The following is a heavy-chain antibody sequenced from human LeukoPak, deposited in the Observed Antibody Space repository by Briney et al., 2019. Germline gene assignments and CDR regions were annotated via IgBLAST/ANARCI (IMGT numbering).Heavy chain of an antibody. CDR2: ISGSDSTI. Sequence: GGSLRLSCAASGFTFSSYEMNWVRQAPGKGLEWVSYISGSDSTIYYADSVKGRLTISRDNAKNSLDLQMDSLRAEDTAVYYCARDGYFYDSSGYYYVHYFDNWGQGTLVTVSS. V-gene: IGHV3-48*03. D-gene: IGHD3-22*01. CDR1: GFTFSSYE. CDR3: ARDGYFYDSSGYYYVHYFDN. J-gene: IGHJ4*02.